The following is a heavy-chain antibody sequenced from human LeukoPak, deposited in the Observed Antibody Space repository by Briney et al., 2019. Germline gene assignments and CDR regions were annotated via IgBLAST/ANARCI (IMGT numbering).Heavy chain of an antibody. CDR2: ISAYNGNT. J-gene: IGHJ4*02. Sequence: GASVKVSCKASGYTFTSYGISWVRQAPGQGLEWMGWISAYNGNTNYAQKLQGRVTMTTDTSTSTAYMELRSLRSDDTAVYYCARDAPRYSGYDILGTGPSRSWDYWGQGTLVTVSS. V-gene: IGHV1-18*01. D-gene: IGHD5-12*01. CDR1: GYTFTSYG. CDR3: ARDAPRYSGYDILGTGPSRSWDY.